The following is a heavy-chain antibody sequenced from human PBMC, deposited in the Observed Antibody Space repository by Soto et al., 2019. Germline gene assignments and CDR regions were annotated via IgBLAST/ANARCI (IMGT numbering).Heavy chain of an antibody. CDR3: GKDTLDCSGGDCPLYYYYGMDV. Sequence: QVQLVESGGGVVQPGRSLRLSCAASGFTFRSYGMHWVRQAPGKGLEWLAVISNDGTNKYLADSVKGRLTLSRDNSRNTLSLEINNLRPEDTAVYYCGKDTLDCSGGDCPLYYYYGMDVWGQGTTVNVSS. CDR1: GFTFRSYG. J-gene: IGHJ6*02. CDR2: ISNDGTNK. D-gene: IGHD2-15*01. V-gene: IGHV3-30*18.